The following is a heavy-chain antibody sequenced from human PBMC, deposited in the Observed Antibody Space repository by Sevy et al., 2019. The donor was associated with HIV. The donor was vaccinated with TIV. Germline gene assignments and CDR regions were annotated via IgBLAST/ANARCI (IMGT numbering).Heavy chain of an antibody. CDR1: GYTFSSYG. V-gene: IGHV1-18*01. D-gene: IGHD1-1*01. CDR2: ISGYNGNT. CDR3: AGAGYLNWFDP. Sequence: ASVKVSCKASGYTFSSYGISWVRQAPGQGLEWMGWISGYNGNTNFAPKLQGRVTMTTDTSTSTAYMGVRSLRSDDTAVYYCAGAGYLNWFDPWGQGTLVTVSS. J-gene: IGHJ5*02.